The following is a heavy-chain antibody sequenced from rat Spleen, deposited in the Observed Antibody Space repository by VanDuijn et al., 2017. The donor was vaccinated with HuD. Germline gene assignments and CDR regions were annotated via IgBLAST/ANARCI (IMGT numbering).Heavy chain of an antibody. J-gene: IGHJ4*01. CDR3: ARWGSIMYTTDDVMDA. D-gene: IGHD1-6*01. Sequence: EVQLQESGPGLVKPSQSLSLTCSVTGYSITSNYWGWIRKFPGNKMEWMGYISYSGSTSYNPSLKSRISITRDTSKNQFFLQLNSVTTEDTATYYCARWGSIMYTTDDVMDAWGQGASVTVSS. V-gene: IGHV3-1*01. CDR1: GYSITSNY. CDR2: ISYSGST.